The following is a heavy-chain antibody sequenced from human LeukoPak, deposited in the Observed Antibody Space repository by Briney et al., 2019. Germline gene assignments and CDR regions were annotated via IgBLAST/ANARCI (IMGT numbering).Heavy chain of an antibody. J-gene: IGHJ4*02. V-gene: IGHV3-49*05. CDR2: IRGKVFGGTT. D-gene: IGHD5-18*01. CDR3: TRERVRGHSYGDPGY. Sequence: NPGRSLRLSCTASGFTFADYAMSWFRQAPGKGLEWVSFIRGKVFGGTTEYAASVKGRFTISRDDSKSIAYLQMKSLKTEDTAVYYCTRERVRGHSYGDPGYWGQGTLVTVSS. CDR1: GFTFADYA.